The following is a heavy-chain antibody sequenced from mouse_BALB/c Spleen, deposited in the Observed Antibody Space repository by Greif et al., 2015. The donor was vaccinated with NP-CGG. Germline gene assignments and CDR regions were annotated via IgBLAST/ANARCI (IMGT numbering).Heavy chain of an antibody. Sequence: EVKLMESGGGLVKPGGFLKLSCAASGFTFSSYAMSWVRQTPEKRLEWVATISSGGSYTYYPDSVKGRFTISRDNAKNTLYLQMSSLRSEDTAMYYCARQNITTATYYFDYWGQGATLTVSS. D-gene: IGHD1-2*01. V-gene: IGHV5-9-3*01. J-gene: IGHJ2*01. CDR3: ARQNITTATYYFDY. CDR2: ISSGGSYT. CDR1: GFTFSSYA.